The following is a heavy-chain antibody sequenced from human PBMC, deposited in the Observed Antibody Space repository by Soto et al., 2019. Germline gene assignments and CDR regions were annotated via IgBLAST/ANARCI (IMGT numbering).Heavy chain of an antibody. J-gene: IGHJ4*02. V-gene: IGHV4-59*01. Sequence: PSETLSLTCTVSGGSISSYYWSWIRQPPGKGLEWIGYIYYSGSTNYNPSLKSRVTISVDTSKNQFSLKLSSVTAADTAVYYCAREGYSSGWDGRAYYFDYWGQGTLVTVSS. CDR2: IYYSGST. CDR3: AREGYSSGWDGRAYYFDY. CDR1: GGSISSYY. D-gene: IGHD6-19*01.